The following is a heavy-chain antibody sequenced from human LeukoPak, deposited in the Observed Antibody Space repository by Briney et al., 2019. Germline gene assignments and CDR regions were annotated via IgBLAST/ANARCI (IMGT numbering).Heavy chain of an antibody. CDR2: IYHSGST. CDR1: GYSISSGYY. J-gene: IGHJ4*02. CDR3: ANYGVVLATYGSPSPFVH. Sequence: PSETLSLTCTVSGYSISSGYYWDWIRQPPGKGLEWIGAIYHSGSTYYNPSLKSRVTISVDTSKNQFSLNLTSVTAADTAVYYCANYGVVLATYGSPSPFVHWGQGTLVTVSS. V-gene: IGHV4-38-2*02. D-gene: IGHD3-16*01.